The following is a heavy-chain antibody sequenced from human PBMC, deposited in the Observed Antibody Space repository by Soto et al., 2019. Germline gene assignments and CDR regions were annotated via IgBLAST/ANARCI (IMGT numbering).Heavy chain of an antibody. CDR2: ISSSGSTI. CDR1: GFTFSSYS. V-gene: IGHV3-48*01. J-gene: IGHJ5*02. CDR3: ARGQLFDWFSWFDP. D-gene: IGHD3-9*01. Sequence: PGGSLRLSCAASGFTFSSYSMNWVRQAPGKGLEWISYISSSGSTIYNADSVKGRFTISRDNANNSLYLQMNSLRAEDTAVYYCARGQLFDWFSWFDPWGQGTLVTVSS.